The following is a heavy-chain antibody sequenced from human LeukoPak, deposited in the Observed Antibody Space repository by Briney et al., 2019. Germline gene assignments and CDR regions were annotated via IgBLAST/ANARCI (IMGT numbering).Heavy chain of an antibody. CDR3: ARDRRTTVTTSEYFQH. CDR1: GYTFTSYG. CDR2: ISAYNGNT. Sequence: ASVKVSCKASGYTFTSYGISWVRQAPGQGLEWMGWISAYNGNTNYAQKLQGRVTMTTDTSTSTAYMELRSLRSDDTAVYYCARDRRTTVTTSEYFQHWGQGTLVTVSS. V-gene: IGHV1-18*01. J-gene: IGHJ1*01. D-gene: IGHD4-17*01.